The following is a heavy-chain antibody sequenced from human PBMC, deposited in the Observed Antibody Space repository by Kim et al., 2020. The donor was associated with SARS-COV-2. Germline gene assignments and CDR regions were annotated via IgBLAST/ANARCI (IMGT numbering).Heavy chain of an antibody. CDR3: ARRRADILTGLGSRFDP. CDR2: IYPDDSNT. Sequence: GESLKISCKGSGYNFANYWIGWVRQTPGKGLEWMGIIYPDDSNTRYSPSFQGQVTLSADKSLNTAYPQWNNLKASDTAMYYCARRRADILTGLGSRFDPW. CDR1: GYNFANYW. D-gene: IGHD3-9*01. V-gene: IGHV5-51*01. J-gene: IGHJ5*02.